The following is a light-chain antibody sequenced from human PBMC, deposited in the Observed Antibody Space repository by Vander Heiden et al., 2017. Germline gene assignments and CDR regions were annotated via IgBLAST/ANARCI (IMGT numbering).Light chain of an antibody. CDR3: QQRSNWPQWT. Sequence: EIVLTQSPATLSLSPGERATLSCRASQSVSSYLAWYQQKPGQAPRLLIYDASNRATGIPARFSGSGSGTDFTLTISSLEPEDFAVYYCQQRSNWPQWTFGQGTKVXIK. CDR1: QSVSSY. V-gene: IGKV3-11*01. CDR2: DAS. J-gene: IGKJ1*01.